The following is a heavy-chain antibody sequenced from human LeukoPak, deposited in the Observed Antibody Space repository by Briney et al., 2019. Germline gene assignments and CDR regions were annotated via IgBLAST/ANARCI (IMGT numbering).Heavy chain of an antibody. CDR2: IYYSGST. CDR1: GGSISSYY. CDR3: ARLTGPGAFDI. J-gene: IGHJ3*02. V-gene: IGHV4-59*01. D-gene: IGHD3-9*01. Sequence: SSETLSLTCTVSGGSISSYYWSWIRQPPGKGLEWIGYIYYSGSTNYNPSLKSRVTISVDTSKNQFSLKLSSVTAADTAVYCCARLTGPGAFDIWGQGTMVTVSS.